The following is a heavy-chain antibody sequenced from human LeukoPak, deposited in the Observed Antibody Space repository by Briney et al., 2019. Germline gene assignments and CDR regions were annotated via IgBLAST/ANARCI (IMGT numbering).Heavy chain of an antibody. V-gene: IGHV4-34*01. CDR2: INHSGST. J-gene: IGHJ6*03. CDR3: ARLGPVGNYYGSGSPYYYYYYYMDV. Sequence: SETLSLTCAVYGGSFSGYYWSWIRQPPGKGLEWIGEINHSGSTNYNPSLKSRVTISVDTSKNQFSLKLSSVTAADTAVYYCARLGPVGNYYGSGSPYYYYYYYMDVWGKGTTVTISS. D-gene: IGHD3-10*01. CDR1: GGSFSGYY.